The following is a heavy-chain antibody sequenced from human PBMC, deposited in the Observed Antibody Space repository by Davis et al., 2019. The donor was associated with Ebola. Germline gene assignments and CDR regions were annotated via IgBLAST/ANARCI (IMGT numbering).Heavy chain of an antibody. Sequence: SETLSLTCTVSGGSISSSSYYWGWIRQPPGKGLEWIGSIYYSGSTNYNPSLKSRVTISVDTSKNQFSLKLSSVTAADTAVYYCARDEGSSWFNWFDPWGQGTLVTVSS. J-gene: IGHJ5*02. CDR1: GGSISSSSYY. D-gene: IGHD6-13*01. CDR3: ARDEGSSWFNWFDP. V-gene: IGHV4-39*07. CDR2: IYYSGST.